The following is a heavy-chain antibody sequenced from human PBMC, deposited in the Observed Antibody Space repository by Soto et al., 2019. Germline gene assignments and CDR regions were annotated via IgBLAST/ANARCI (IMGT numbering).Heavy chain of an antibody. D-gene: IGHD1-26*01. CDR1: GFTFSNYF. Sequence: QVQLVESGGGVVQPGMSLRLSCAASGFTFSNYFMNWVRQAPGKGLEWVALISNDGTKKYDADSVKGRFTISRDNSKDTLYLQMNNLRAEDTAVYYCARGWSYSLDYWGQGILVTVSS. CDR3: ARGWSYSLDY. V-gene: IGHV3-30-3*01. CDR2: ISNDGTKK. J-gene: IGHJ4*02.